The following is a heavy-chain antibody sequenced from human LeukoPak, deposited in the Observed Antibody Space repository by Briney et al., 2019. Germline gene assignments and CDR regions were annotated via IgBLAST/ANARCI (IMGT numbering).Heavy chain of an antibody. CDR1: GFTFSNYA. Sequence: PGGSLRLSCAASGFTFSNYAMSWVRQAPGKGLEWVSAISGDGGNTYYAGTVKGRFTISRDNSKNTLYLQMNSLRAEDTAVYYCARHPGPIHYFDYWGQGTLVTVSS. V-gene: IGHV3-23*01. CDR3: ARHPGPIHYFDY. CDR2: ISGDGGNT. J-gene: IGHJ4*02.